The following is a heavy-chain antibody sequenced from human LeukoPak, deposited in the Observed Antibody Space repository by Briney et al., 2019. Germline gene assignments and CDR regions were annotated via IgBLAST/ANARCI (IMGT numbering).Heavy chain of an antibody. CDR3: GRAPGGTFSGVKGMDA. Sequence: PSETLSLTCAVYGGSLSGYYWSWIRQPPGKGLEWIGEINHSGSTNFKSSLKSRVTVSVDTSKNQFSLKVTSVTAADTAVYYCGRAPGGTFSGVKGMDAGGKGTRVTV. CDR2: INHSGST. V-gene: IGHV4-34*01. J-gene: IGHJ6*04. D-gene: IGHD1-1*01. CDR1: GGSLSGYY.